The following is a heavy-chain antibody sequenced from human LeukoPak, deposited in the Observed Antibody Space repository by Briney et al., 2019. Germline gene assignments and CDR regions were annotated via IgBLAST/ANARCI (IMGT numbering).Heavy chain of an antibody. CDR1: GGSISGYY. CDR2: ISYSGST. J-gene: IGHJ4*02. CDR3: VRGYSGYPYYLDY. Sequence: SETLSLTCTVSGGSISGYYWTWIRQPPGKGLEWIGYISYSGSTSSHSSLKSRVTISLDTSKNQFSLKLTSVTAADTAVYYCVRGYSGYPYYLDYWGQGTLVTVSS. V-gene: IGHV4-59*08. D-gene: IGHD5-12*01.